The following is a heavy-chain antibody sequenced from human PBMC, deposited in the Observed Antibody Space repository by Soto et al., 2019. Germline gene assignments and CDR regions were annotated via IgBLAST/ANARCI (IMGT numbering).Heavy chain of an antibody. D-gene: IGHD1-7*01. J-gene: IGHJ4*02. Sequence: GGSLRLSCAASGFTFGSYWMHWVRQVPGKGLVWVSRMNSDGSSTNYADSVKGRFTISRDNAKNTLYLQMNSLRAEDTVVYYCARANIETGTLLSYWGRGALVTVSS. CDR2: MNSDGSST. V-gene: IGHV3-74*01. CDR3: ARANIETGTLLSY. CDR1: GFTFGSYW.